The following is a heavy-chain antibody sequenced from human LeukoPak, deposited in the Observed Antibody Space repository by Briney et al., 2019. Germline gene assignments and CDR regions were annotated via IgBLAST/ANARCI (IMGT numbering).Heavy chain of an antibody. J-gene: IGHJ5*02. Sequence: PSETLSLTCTVSGGSISNYYWSWIRQPPGKGLELIGYIYYTGSTTYNPSLKSRATISVDTPKNQFSLKLSSVTAADTVVYYCARYCSTTTCYSPWFDPWGQGTLVTVSS. CDR2: IYYTGST. D-gene: IGHD2-2*01. CDR3: ARYCSTTTCYSPWFDP. CDR1: GGSISNYY. V-gene: IGHV4-59*08.